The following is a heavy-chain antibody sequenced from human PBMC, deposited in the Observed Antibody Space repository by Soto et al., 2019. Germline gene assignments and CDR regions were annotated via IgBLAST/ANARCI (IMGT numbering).Heavy chain of an antibody. CDR1: EGTFSTYA. D-gene: IGHD6-19*01. Sequence: QVQLVQPGAEVKQPGSSVKVSCKTSEGTFSTYAIYWVRQAPGQGLEWMGAIIPLFGTADYAQKFQGRVTITADESTSTAYMELSSLRSEDTAVYYCARPKGSYSSGYYYFDYWGQGTLVTVSS. J-gene: IGHJ4*02. CDR3: ARPKGSYSSGYYYFDY. V-gene: IGHV1-69*01. CDR2: IIPLFGTA.